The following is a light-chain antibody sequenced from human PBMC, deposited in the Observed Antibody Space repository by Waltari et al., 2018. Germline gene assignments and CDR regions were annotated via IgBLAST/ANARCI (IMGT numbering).Light chain of an antibody. Sequence: DIQMTQSPSSLSTSVGDRVTITCRASQSISFHLNWYQQKPGKAPKVLIHATSNLQSGVPSRFSGSGSGTDFTLTISSLQPEDFATYYRQQSYSSPPTFGQGTKVEVK. CDR2: ATS. J-gene: IGKJ1*01. CDR3: QQSYSSPPT. CDR1: QSISFH. V-gene: IGKV1-39*01.